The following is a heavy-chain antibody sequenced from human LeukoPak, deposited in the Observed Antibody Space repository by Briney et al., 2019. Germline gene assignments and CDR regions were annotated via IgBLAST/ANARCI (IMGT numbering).Heavy chain of an antibody. J-gene: IGHJ4*02. CDR3: ARGTYNWNYAAY. D-gene: IGHD1-7*01. CDR2: ISSSSSYI. Sequence: SGGSLRLSCAASGFTFSSYSMNWVRQAPGKGLEWVSSISSSSSYIYYADSVKGRFTISRDNAKNSLYLQMNSLRAEDTAVYYCARGTYNWNYAAYWGQGTLVTVSS. CDR1: GFTFSSYS. V-gene: IGHV3-21*01.